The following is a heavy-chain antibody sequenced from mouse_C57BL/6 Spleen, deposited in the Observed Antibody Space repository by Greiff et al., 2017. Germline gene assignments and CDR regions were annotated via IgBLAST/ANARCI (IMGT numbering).Heavy chain of an antibody. Sequence: QVQLQQSGPELVKPGASVKLSCKASGYTFTSYDINWVKQRPGQGLEWIGWIYPRDGSTKYNEKFKGKATLTVDTSSSTAYMELHSLTSEDSAVYFCARGGYGNYVRYAMDYWGQGTSVTVSS. CDR3: ARGGYGNYVRYAMDY. V-gene: IGHV1-85*01. CDR1: GYTFTSYD. D-gene: IGHD2-1*01. J-gene: IGHJ4*01. CDR2: IYPRDGST.